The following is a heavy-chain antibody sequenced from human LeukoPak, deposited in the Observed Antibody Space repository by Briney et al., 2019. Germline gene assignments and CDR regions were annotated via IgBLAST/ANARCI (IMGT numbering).Heavy chain of an antibody. CDR2: IHYTGYT. J-gene: IGHJ4*02. CDR1: SDSISSYY. D-gene: IGHD1-26*01. CDR3: ARGVGGGDRYFDY. Sequence: PSETLSLTCSVSSDSISSYYWSWIRQPPGKGLEWIAYIHYTGYTEYNPSLKSRVTISGDTSKRQLSLKVSSVTAADTAVYYCARGVGGGDRYFDYWGQGTLVTVSS. V-gene: IGHV4-59*01.